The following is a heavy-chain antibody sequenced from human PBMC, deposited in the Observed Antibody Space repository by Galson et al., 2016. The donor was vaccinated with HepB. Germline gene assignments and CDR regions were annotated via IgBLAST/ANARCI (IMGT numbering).Heavy chain of an antibody. D-gene: IGHD5-18*01. CDR3: ARTPGYYYGSAFDI. J-gene: IGHJ3*02. CDR2: IDWDDDK. CDR1: GFSLSTSGMR. Sequence: PALVKPTQTLTLTCTFSGFSLSTSGMRVSWIRQPPGKALEWLARIDWDDDKFYSTSLKTRLTISKDTSKNQVDLKMTNMDPVDTATYYCARTPGYYYGSAFDIWGQGTMVTVSS. V-gene: IGHV2-70*04.